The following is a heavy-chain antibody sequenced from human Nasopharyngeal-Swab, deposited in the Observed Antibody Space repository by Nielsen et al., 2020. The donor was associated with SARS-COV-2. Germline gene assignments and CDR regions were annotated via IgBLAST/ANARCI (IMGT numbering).Heavy chain of an antibody. Sequence: GESLKISCAASGFTVSSNYMSWVRQAPGQGLEWVSVIYSGGSTYYADSVKGRFTISRHNSKNTLYLQMNSLRAEDTAVYYCARERYYYDSSGYPGSNWFDPWGQGTLVTVSS. CDR2: IYSGGST. CDR3: ARERYYYDSSGYPGSNWFDP. J-gene: IGHJ5*02. D-gene: IGHD3-22*01. V-gene: IGHV3-53*04. CDR1: GFTVSSNY.